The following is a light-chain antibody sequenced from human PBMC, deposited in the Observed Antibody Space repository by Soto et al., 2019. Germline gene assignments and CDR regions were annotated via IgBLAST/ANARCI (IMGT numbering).Light chain of an antibody. V-gene: IGKV1-33*01. CDR1: QDISNY. Sequence: DIQMTQSPSSLSASVGDRVTITCQASQDISNYLNWYQQKPGKAPKLLIYDASNLETGGPSRFSGSGSETDFTFNISSLQPEDIATYYCQQYDNLPPFTFGPGTKVDIK. CDR3: QQYDNLPPFT. J-gene: IGKJ3*01. CDR2: DAS.